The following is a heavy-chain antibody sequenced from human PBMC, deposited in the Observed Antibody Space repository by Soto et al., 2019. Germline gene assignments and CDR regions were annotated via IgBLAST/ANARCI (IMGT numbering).Heavy chain of an antibody. J-gene: IGHJ4*02. CDR3: AKGPPHYYDSSGYYSPPGY. D-gene: IGHD3-22*01. CDR1: GFTFSSYA. V-gene: IGHV3-23*01. CDR2: ISGSGGST. Sequence: EVQLLESGGGLVQPGGSLRLSCAASGFTFSSYAMSWVRQAPGKGLEWVSAISGSGGSTYYADSVKGRFTISRDNSKNTVYLQMNSLRAEDTAVYYCAKGPPHYYDSSGYYSPPGYWGQGTLVTVSS.